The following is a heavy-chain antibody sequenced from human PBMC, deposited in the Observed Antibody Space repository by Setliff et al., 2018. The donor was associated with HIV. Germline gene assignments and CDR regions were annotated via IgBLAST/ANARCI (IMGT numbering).Heavy chain of an antibody. V-gene: IGHV4-34*01. CDR2: INQSGST. CDR1: GGSFSSYY. CDR3: ARGLSVYSYANVYYYHGMDV. Sequence: SETLSLTCAVSGGSFSSYYWIWIRQVPGKGLEWIGEINQSGSTNYNPSLKSRVTISVDTSKNQFSLKLSSVTAADTAVYYCARGLSVYSYANVYYYHGMDVWGQGTTVTVSS. D-gene: IGHD5-18*01. J-gene: IGHJ6*02.